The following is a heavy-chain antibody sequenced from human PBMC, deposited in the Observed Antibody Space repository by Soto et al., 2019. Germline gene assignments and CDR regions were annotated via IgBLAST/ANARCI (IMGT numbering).Heavy chain of an antibody. CDR1: GFTFSSYA. CDR3: AIDDSSGLGAFDY. D-gene: IGHD3-22*01. V-gene: IGHV3-30-3*01. CDR2: ISYDGSNK. J-gene: IGHJ4*02. Sequence: QVQLVESGGGVVQPGRSLSLSCAASGFTFSSYAMHWVRQAPGKGLEWVAVISYDGSNKYYANSVKGRFTISRDNSKNTLYVQMNSLRTEDTAVYYFAIDDSSGLGAFDYWCQGTLVTGFS.